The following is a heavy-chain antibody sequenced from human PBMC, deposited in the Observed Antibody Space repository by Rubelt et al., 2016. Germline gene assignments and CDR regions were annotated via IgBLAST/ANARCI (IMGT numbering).Heavy chain of an antibody. J-gene: IGHJ4*02. Sequence: EVQLVESGGGLVQPGGSMRLSCAASGFTFSTYWMHWVRQAPGRGLVWVSLITIDASSTKSDDPVKGRFTICRDKAKWRLYLPRNTLRAEDTAGYYCARERLFGGQGTLVTVSS. D-gene: IGHD2-15*01. CDR2: ITIDASST. V-gene: IGHV3-74*01. CDR1: GFTFSTYW. CDR3: ARERLF.